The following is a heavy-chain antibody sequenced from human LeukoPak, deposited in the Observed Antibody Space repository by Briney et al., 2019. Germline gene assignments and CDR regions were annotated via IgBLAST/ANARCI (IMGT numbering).Heavy chain of an antibody. Sequence: GGSLRLSCAASGFTFSSYAMSWVRQAPGKGLEWVSTITGSGGSPYYADSVKGRFSISRDNSKNTLYLQMNSLRAEDTAVYYCAKDWVRGVMRWFGPWGQGTLVTVSS. J-gene: IGHJ5*02. CDR1: GFTFSSYA. V-gene: IGHV3-23*01. D-gene: IGHD3-10*01. CDR2: ITGSGGSP. CDR3: AKDWVRGVMRWFGP.